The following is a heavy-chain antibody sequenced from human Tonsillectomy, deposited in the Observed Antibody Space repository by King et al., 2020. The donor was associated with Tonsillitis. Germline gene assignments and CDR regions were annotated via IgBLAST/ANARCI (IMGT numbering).Heavy chain of an antibody. CDR2: ISSSSSTI. V-gene: IGHV3-48*01. J-gene: IGHJ3*02. CDR1: GFTFSSYS. D-gene: IGHD3-3*01. Sequence: VQLVESGGGLVQPGGSLRLSCAASGFTFSSYSMNWVRQAPGKGLEWVSYISSSSSTIYYADSVKGRFTISRDNAKNSLYLQMNSLRAEDTAVYYWARHLSDYDFWSGHIWGQGTMVTVSS. CDR3: ARHLSDYDFWSGHI.